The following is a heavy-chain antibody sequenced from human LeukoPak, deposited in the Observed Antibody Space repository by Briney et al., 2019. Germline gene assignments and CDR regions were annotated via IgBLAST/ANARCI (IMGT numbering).Heavy chain of an antibody. V-gene: IGHV4-59*08. CDR2: IYYTGNT. CDR3: VRSSTYHLFDD. Sequence: SETLSLTCTVSGGSVSGYHWSWVRRPPGQGLEWIGYIYYTGNTNYNPSLKSRVTISVDMSKNQFSLKLSSVTAADTAVYYCVRSSTYHLFDDWGQGTLVTVSS. D-gene: IGHD2-15*01. CDR1: GGSVSGYH. J-gene: IGHJ4*02.